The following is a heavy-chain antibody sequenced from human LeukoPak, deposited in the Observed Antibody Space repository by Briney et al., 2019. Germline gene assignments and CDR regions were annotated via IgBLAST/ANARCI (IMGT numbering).Heavy chain of an antibody. CDR1: GFSFSRYG. V-gene: IGHV3-33*01. D-gene: IGHD3-3*01. Sequence: GRSLRLSCVASGFSFSRYGMHWVRQAPGKGLEWVAGVRFDGSDKYHEDSVKGRFTISRDTSKNTVYLQMDSLRDDDTAVYYCARDLYDYYLDYWGQGTLVTVSS. J-gene: IGHJ4*02. CDR2: VRFDGSDK. CDR3: ARDLYDYYLDY.